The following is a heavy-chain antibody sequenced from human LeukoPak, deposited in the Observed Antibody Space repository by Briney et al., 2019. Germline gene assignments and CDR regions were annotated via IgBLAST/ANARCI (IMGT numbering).Heavy chain of an antibody. D-gene: IGHD3-22*01. CDR1: GYTFTSYY. CDR3: ATSDPRGYDSSGYWS. CDR2: ISPSGGTT. V-gene: IGHV1-46*01. Sequence: ASVKVSCKASGYTFTSYYMHWARQAPGQGLEWMGIISPSGGTTSYAQKFQGRVTMTEDTSTDTAYMELSSLRSEDTAVYYCATSDPRGYDSSGYWSWGQGTLVTVSS. J-gene: IGHJ4*02.